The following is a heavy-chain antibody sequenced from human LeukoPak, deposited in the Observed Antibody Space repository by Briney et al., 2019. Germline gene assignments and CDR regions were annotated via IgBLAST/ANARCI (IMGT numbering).Heavy chain of an antibody. D-gene: IGHD2-2*01. CDR3: ARDEVVVVPAAMVDYYYYYYMDV. V-gene: IGHV4-34*01. CDR2: INHSGST. CDR1: GGSFSGYY. Sequence: PSETLSLTCAVYGGSFSGYYWSWIRQPPGKGLEWIGEINHSGSTNYNPSLKSRVTMSVDTSKNQFSLKLSSVTAADTAVYYCARDEVVVVPAAMVDYYYYYYMDVWGKGTTVTVSS. J-gene: IGHJ6*03.